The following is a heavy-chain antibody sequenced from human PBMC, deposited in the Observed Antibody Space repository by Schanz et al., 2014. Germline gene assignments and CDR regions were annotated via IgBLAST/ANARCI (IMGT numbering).Heavy chain of an antibody. D-gene: IGHD3-3*01. CDR3: ARDKGGYYPFDY. V-gene: IGHV3-74*01. CDR2: TSNDGSFT. Sequence: EMQLVESGGGLIQPGGSLRLSCAASGFTVTSYYMSWVRQAPGKGLEWVSRTSNDGSFTTFADSVKGRFTISRDNAKNTLYLQMNSLRAEDTAVYYCARDKGGYYPFDYWGQGTLVTVSS. J-gene: IGHJ4*02. CDR1: GFTVTSYY.